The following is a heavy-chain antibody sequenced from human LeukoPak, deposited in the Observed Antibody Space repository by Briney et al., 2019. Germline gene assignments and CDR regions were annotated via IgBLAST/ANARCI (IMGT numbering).Heavy chain of an antibody. CDR3: ARDNRDYSTPYYLDY. J-gene: IGHJ4*02. Sequence: GGSLRLSCAASGFTFGPHWMTWVRQAPGKGLEWVANIKEDGSERYYVDSVKGRFTISRDNAKNSLYLQIDSLRAEDTAVYFCARDNRDYSTPYYLDYWGQGTLVTVSS. D-gene: IGHD4-11*01. V-gene: IGHV3-7*01. CDR1: GFTFGPHW. CDR2: IKEDGSER.